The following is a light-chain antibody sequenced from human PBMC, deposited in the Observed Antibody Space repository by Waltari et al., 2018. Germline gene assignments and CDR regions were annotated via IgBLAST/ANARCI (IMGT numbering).Light chain of an antibody. Sequence: QSALTPPPSVSGSPGQSVPISCPGTSGHVCGHTYVPGYHHPPGKAPQVMIYDLSRRPSGVPDRFSGSRSANTASLTISGLQAEDEADYYCCSYAGSYTWVFGGGTKVTVL. CDR3: CSYAGSYTWV. V-gene: IGLV2-11*01. J-gene: IGLJ3*02. CDR1: SGHVCGHTY. CDR2: DLS.